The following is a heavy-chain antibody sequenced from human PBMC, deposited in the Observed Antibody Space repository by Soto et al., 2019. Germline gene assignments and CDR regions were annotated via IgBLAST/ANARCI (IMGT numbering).Heavy chain of an antibody. D-gene: IGHD5-12*01. CDR3: AKRARGYSLSFVES. CDR2: IYSGGST. CDR1: GFTVSSNY. V-gene: IGHV3-53*01. J-gene: IGHJ5*01. Sequence: GGSLRLSCAASGFTVSSNYMSWVRQAPGKGLEWVSVIYSGGSTYYADSVKGRFTISRDNSKNTLYLQMNSLRPEDTATYYCAKRARGYSLSFVESWGQGALVTVSS.